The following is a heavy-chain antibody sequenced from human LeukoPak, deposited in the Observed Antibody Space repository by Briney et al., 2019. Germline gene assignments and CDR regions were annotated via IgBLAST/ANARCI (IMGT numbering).Heavy chain of an antibody. Sequence: SETLSLTCAVSCGSLSSSSYYWAWIRQPPGKGLEWIGSIYHDGSTYSNPSLEGRVTISVDTSKNQFSLKLTSVTAADTAMYHCARRAHVGEPAAWGQGTLVTVSS. J-gene: IGHJ5*02. CDR2: IYHDGST. CDR3: ARRAHVGEPAA. CDR1: CGSLSSSSYY. D-gene: IGHD2-15*01. V-gene: IGHV4-39*01.